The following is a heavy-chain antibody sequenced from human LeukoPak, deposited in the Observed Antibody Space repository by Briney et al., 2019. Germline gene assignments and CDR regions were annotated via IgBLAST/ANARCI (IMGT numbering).Heavy chain of an antibody. CDR1: GFTVSSNY. D-gene: IGHD2-2*01. Sequence: PGGSLRLSCEGSGFTVSSNYMSWVRQAPGKELEWVSVIYSGGSTYYAGSVKGRFTISKDNSKNTLYLQMNSLRAEDTAVYYCATSAAVRLFDYWGQGALVTVSS. CDR3: ATSAAVRLFDY. V-gene: IGHV3-53*01. J-gene: IGHJ4*02. CDR2: IYSGGST.